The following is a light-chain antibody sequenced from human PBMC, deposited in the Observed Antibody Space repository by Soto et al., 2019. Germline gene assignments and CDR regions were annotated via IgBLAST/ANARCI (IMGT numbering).Light chain of an antibody. J-gene: IGLJ2*01. Sequence: QSVLTQPRSVSGSPGQSVTISCTGTSSDVGGYNYVSWYQQHPGKAPKLMIYDVSKRPSGVPDRFSGSKSGNTASLTTSGLQAEDEADYYCCSYAGSYRVVFGGGTKVTVL. CDR3: CSYAGSYRVV. CDR2: DVS. CDR1: SSDVGGYNY. V-gene: IGLV2-11*01.